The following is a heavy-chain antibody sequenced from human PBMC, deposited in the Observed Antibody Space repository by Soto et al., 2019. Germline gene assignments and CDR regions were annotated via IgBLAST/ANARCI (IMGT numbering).Heavy chain of an antibody. D-gene: IGHD2-8*01. J-gene: IGHJ4*02. V-gene: IGHV1-18*04. CDR1: GYTFTSYG. CDR3: ARDTSDCTNGVCYSRYFDY. Sequence: ASVKVSCKASGYTFTSYGISWVRQAPGQGLEWMGWISAYNDNTNYAQKLQGRVTMTTDTSTSTAYMELRSLRSDDTAVYYCARDTSDCTNGVCYSRYFDYWGQGTLVTVSS. CDR2: ISAYNDNT.